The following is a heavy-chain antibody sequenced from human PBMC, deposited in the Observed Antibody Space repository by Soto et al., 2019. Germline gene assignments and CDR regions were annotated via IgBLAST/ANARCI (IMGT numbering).Heavy chain of an antibody. CDR3: ARRDRSGFSYWLDT. CDR1: GGSISSGDYY. V-gene: IGHV4-31*03. CDR2: IYFSGTT. Sequence: PSETLSLTCTVSGGSISSGDYYWSWIRRHPGKGLEWIGTIYFSGTTYYNPSLKSRVTISVDTSKNQFSLNLSSVTAADTAVYYCARRDRSGFSYWLDTWGQGTLVTVSS. J-gene: IGHJ5*02. D-gene: IGHD3-22*01.